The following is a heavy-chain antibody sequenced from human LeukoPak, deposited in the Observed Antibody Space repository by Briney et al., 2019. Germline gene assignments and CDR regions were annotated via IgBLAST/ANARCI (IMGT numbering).Heavy chain of an antibody. CDR1: GFTFSDYY. D-gene: IGHD3-10*01. CDR3: ARDSRGAFDI. Sequence: GGSLRLSCAASGFTFSDYYINWIRQAPGKGLEWISYISSDGSTIYSADSLKGRFTISRDNAKHSLYLQMDSLRAEDTAVYYCARDSRGAFDIWGQGTMVTVSS. CDR2: ISSDGSTI. J-gene: IGHJ3*02. V-gene: IGHV3-11*01.